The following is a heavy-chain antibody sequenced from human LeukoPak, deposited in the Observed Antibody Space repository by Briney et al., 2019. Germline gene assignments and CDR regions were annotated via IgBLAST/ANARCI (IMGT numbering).Heavy chain of an antibody. D-gene: IGHD6-13*01. V-gene: IGHV4-34*01. CDR1: GGSFSGYY. Sequence: PSETLSLTCAVYGGSFSGYYWSWIRQPPGKGLEWIGEINHSGSTNYNPSLKSRVTISVDTSKNQFSLKLSSVTAADTAVYYCARGSIAAWIHWGQGTLATVSS. J-gene: IGHJ4*02. CDR2: INHSGST. CDR3: ARGSIAAWIH.